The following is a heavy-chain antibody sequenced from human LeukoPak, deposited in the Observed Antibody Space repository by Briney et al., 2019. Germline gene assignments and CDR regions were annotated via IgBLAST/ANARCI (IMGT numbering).Heavy chain of an antibody. CDR3: ARGVGEDYFDY. J-gene: IGHJ4*02. CDR1: GGSISSGGYY. D-gene: IGHD3-10*01. Sequence: SETLSLTCTVSGGSISSGGYYWSWIRQPPGKGLEWIGYIYHSGSTYYNPSLKSRVTISVDRSKNQFSLKLSSVTAADTAVYYCARGVGEDYFDYWGQGTLVTVSS. V-gene: IGHV4-30-2*01. CDR2: IYHSGST.